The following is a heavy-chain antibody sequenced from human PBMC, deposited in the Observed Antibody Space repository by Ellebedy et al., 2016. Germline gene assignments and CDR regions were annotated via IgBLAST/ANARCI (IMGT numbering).Heavy chain of an antibody. Sequence: GESLKISCAASGFTFSNYGMHWVRQAPGKGLEWVAVISNDGSNNYHADSVKGRFTISRDNAKNTLYLQMNSLRAEDTTVYYCARWCSSTSCWDYYYYGMDVWGQGTTVTVSS. CDR1: GFTFSNYG. CDR2: ISNDGSNN. D-gene: IGHD2-2*01. CDR3: ARWCSSTSCWDYYYYGMDV. J-gene: IGHJ6*02. V-gene: IGHV3-30*03.